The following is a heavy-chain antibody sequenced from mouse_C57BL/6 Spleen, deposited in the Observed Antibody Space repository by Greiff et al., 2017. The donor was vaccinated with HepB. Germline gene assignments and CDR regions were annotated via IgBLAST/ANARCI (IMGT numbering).Heavy chain of an antibody. J-gene: IGHJ1*03. CDR2: IYPGDGDT. CDR3: AREDYYGSSSWYFDV. Sequence: QVQLQQSGPELVKPGASVKISCKASGYAFSSSWMNWVKQRPGKGLEWIGRIYPGDGDTNYNGKFKGKATLTADKSSSTAYMPLSSLTSEDSAVYLCAREDYYGSSSWYFDVWGTGTTVTVSS. D-gene: IGHD1-1*01. V-gene: IGHV1-82*01. CDR1: GYAFSSSW.